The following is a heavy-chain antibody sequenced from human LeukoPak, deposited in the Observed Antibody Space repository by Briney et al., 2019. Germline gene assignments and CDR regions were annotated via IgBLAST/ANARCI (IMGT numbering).Heavy chain of an antibody. D-gene: IGHD3-16*01. V-gene: IGHV4-4*07. CDR3: ARSPHRLIGHWFDP. CDR2: IFSSGNT. J-gene: IGHJ5*02. Sequence: SETLSLTCTVSGGSINSYYWSWIRQPAGKGLEWIGRIFSSGNTIYNPSLQSRVTMSVDTSKNQFSLRLHSVTAADTAVYYCARSPHRLIGHWFDPWGQGTLVTVSS. CDR1: GGSINSYY.